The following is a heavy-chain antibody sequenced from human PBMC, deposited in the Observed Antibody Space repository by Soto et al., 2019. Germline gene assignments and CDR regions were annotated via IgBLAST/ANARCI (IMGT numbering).Heavy chain of an antibody. CDR3: ARDLGWGSGSTYLDY. CDR2: ISYDGSNK. Sequence: GGSLRLSCAASGFTFSSYAMHWVRQAPGKGLEWVAVISYDGSNKYYADSVKGRFTISRDNSKNTLYLQMNSLRAEDTAVYYCARDLGWGSGSTYLDYWGQGTLVTV. J-gene: IGHJ4*02. CDR1: GFTFSSYA. V-gene: IGHV3-30-3*01. D-gene: IGHD3-22*01.